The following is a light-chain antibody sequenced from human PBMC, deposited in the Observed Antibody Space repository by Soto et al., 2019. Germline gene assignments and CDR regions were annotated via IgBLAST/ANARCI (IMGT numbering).Light chain of an antibody. J-gene: IGKJ5*01. Sequence: EIVMTQSPATLSVSPGERATLSCRASQSVSSNLAWYQQKPGQAPRLLIYGASTRATGIPARFSGSVSGTEFTLTISSLQSEDFAVYYCPQYNKWPPITFGQGTRLEIK. CDR1: QSVSSN. CDR3: PQYNKWPPIT. V-gene: IGKV3-15*01. CDR2: GAS.